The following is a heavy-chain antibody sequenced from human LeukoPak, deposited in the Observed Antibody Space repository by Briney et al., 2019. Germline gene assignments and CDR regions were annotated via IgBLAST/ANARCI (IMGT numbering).Heavy chain of an antibody. CDR1: GGSISSYY. J-gene: IGHJ6*03. V-gene: IGHV4-4*07. D-gene: IGHD3-3*01. CDR3: ASGVVTGGYYYYYMDV. Sequence: SETLSLTCTVSGGSISSYYGSWIRQPAGKGLEWIGRIYTSGSTNYNPSLKSRVTMSVDTSKNQFSLKLSSVTAADTAVYYCASGVVTGGYYYYYMDVWGRGTTVTVSS. CDR2: IYTSGST.